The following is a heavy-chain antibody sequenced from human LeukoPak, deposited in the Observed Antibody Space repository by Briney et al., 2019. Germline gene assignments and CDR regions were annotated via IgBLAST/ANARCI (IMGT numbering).Heavy chain of an antibody. CDR1: GGSISSGGYC. CDR2: IYYSAIP. CDR3: ARVEYYDSSGYGAFDI. V-gene: IGHV4-31*03. Sequence: SETLSLTCTVSGGSISSGGYCWSWIRHQPGKGLEWLGYIYYSAIPYSNPSLIRRLTISADPSHHQLSLKLSSVTDADTAVYYRARVEYYDSSGYGAFDIWGQGTMVTVSS. D-gene: IGHD3-22*01. J-gene: IGHJ3*02.